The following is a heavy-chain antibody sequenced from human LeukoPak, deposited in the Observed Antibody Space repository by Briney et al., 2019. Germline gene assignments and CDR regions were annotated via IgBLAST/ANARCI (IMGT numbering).Heavy chain of an antibody. CDR1: GFTFSSYA. Sequence: PGGSLRLSCSASGFTFSSYAMHWVRQAPGKGLEYVSAISSNGGRTYYAESVKGRFTTSRDNSKNTLYLQMSSLRAEDTAVYYCVNAFNLGSCSSTSCFDLDYWGQGTLVTVSS. CDR3: VNAFNLGSCSSTSCFDLDY. D-gene: IGHD2-2*01. CDR2: ISSNGGRT. J-gene: IGHJ4*02. V-gene: IGHV3-64D*06.